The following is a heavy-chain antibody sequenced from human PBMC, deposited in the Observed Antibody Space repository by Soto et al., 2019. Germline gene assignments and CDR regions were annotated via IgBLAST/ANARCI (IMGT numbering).Heavy chain of an antibody. Sequence: GGSLRLSCAASGFTVSSNYMSWVRQAPGKGLEWVSVIYSGGSTYYADSVKGRFTISRHNSKNTLYLQMNSLRAEDTAVYYCARGPYGDYAPYYYYYMDVWGKGTTVTVSS. CDR3: ARGPYGDYAPYYYYYMDV. CDR2: IYSGGST. J-gene: IGHJ6*03. D-gene: IGHD4-17*01. V-gene: IGHV3-53*04. CDR1: GFTVSSNY.